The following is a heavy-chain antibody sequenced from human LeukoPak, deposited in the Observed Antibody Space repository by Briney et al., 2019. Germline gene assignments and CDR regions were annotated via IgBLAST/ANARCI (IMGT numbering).Heavy chain of an antibody. V-gene: IGHV3-74*01. CDR1: GFTFSSYW. CDR2: INSDGSST. CDR3: ARLYYDFWSGSQS. D-gene: IGHD3-3*01. Sequence: PGGSLRLSCAGSGFTFSSYWMHWVRQAPGKGLVWVSRINSDGSSTSYADSVKGRFTISRDNAKNTLYLQMNSLRAEDTAVYYCARLYYDFWSGSQSWGQGTLVTVSS. J-gene: IGHJ4*02.